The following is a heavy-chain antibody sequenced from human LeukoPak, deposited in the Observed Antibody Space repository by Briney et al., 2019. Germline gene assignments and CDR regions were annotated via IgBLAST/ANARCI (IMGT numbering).Heavy chain of an antibody. CDR3: AREGGYYDFWSGYFSPTNWFDP. J-gene: IGHJ5*02. Sequence: SGGSLRLSCAASGFTFSSYGMHWVRQAPGKGLEGVAVIWYDGSNKYYADSVKGRFTISRDNSKNTLYLQMNSLRAEDTAVYYCAREGGYYDFWSGYFSPTNWFDPWGQGTLVTVSS. CDR1: GFTFSSYG. V-gene: IGHV3-33*01. D-gene: IGHD3-3*01. CDR2: IWYDGSNK.